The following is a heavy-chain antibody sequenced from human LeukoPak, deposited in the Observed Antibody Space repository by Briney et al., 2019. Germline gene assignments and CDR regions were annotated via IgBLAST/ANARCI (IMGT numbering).Heavy chain of an antibody. Sequence: ASVKVSCKASGYTFTSYDINWVRQAPGQGLEWMGWVCGYNGNTNYAQKFEGRVAMTTDTSSSTAYMELRSLRSDDTAIYYCARGDWFDPWGQGTLVTVSS. CDR2: VCGYNGNT. D-gene: IGHD2-21*01. CDR1: GYTFTSYD. J-gene: IGHJ5*02. V-gene: IGHV1-18*01. CDR3: ARGDWFDP.